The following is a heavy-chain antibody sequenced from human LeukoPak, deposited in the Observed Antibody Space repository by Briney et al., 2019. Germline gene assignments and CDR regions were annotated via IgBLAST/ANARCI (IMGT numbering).Heavy chain of an antibody. Sequence: SQTLSLTCTVSGGSISSGGYYWSWIRQPPGKGLEWIGYIYHSGSTYYNPSLKSRVTISVDRSKNQFSLKLSSVTAADTAVYYCAGIGSSTTWEFHGTRPFWARINDYWDQGTLVTVSS. CDR2: IYHSGST. J-gene: IGHJ4*02. CDR1: GGSISSGGYY. D-gene: IGHD2-2*01. V-gene: IGHV4-30-2*01. CDR3: AGIGSSTTWEFHGTRPFWARINDY.